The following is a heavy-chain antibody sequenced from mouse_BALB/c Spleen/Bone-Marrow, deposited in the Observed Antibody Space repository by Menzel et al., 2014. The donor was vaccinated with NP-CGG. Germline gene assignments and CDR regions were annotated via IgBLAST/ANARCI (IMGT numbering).Heavy chain of an antibody. CDR3: ARFPMDY. J-gene: IGHJ4*01. Sequence: EVNVVESGGGLVQPGGSLRLSCTTSEFTFTDYYMSWVRQPPGKALEWLAFIRNKANGYTTEYSASVKGRFTISRDNSQSILYLQMNSLRAEDSATYYCARFPMDYWGQGTSVTVSS. CDR2: IRNKANGYTT. CDR1: EFTFTDYY. V-gene: IGHV7-3*02.